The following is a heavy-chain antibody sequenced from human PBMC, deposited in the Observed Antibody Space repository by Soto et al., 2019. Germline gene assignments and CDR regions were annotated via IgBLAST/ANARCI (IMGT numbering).Heavy chain of an antibody. V-gene: IGHV3-23*01. Sequence: GGSLRLSCAASGFTFSSYAMSWVRQAPGKGLEWVSAISGSGGSTYYADSVKGRFTISRDNSKNTLYLQMNSLRAEDTAVYYCAKPGVVILGTNGAFDIWGQGTMVTVSS. J-gene: IGHJ3*02. D-gene: IGHD3-22*01. CDR2: ISGSGGST. CDR1: GFTFSSYA. CDR3: AKPGVVILGTNGAFDI.